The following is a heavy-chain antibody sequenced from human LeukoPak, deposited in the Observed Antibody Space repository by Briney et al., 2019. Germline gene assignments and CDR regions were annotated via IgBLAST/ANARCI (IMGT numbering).Heavy chain of an antibody. D-gene: IGHD2-21*02. CDR1: GFTFSSYS. CDR2: VTPDGGGT. Sequence: PGGSLRLSCAASGFTFSSYSMNWVRQAPGKGLEWVSGVTPDGGGTYYADSVKGRFTISRDNSKSTLYLQMNSLRAEDTAIYYCAKRDLRERCFDCWGQGTLVTVSS. J-gene: IGHJ4*02. CDR3: AKRDLRERCFDC. V-gene: IGHV3-23*01.